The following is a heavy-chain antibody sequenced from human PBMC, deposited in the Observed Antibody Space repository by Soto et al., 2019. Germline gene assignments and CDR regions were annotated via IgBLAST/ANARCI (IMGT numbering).Heavy chain of an antibody. Sequence: GGSLRLSCAASGFTLSSYGMHWVRQAPGKGLEWVAVIWYDGSNKYYADSVKGRFTISRDNSKNTLYLQMNSLRAEDTAVYYCARDLPWGGYSDYYYYGMDVWGQGTTVTVAS. V-gene: IGHV3-33*01. D-gene: IGHD6-25*01. CDR2: IWYDGSNK. J-gene: IGHJ6*02. CDR3: ARDLPWGGYSDYYYYGMDV. CDR1: GFTLSSYG.